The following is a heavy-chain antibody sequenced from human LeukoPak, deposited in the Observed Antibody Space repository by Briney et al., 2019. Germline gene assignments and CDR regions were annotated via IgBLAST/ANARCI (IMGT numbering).Heavy chain of an antibody. CDR2: IKQDGSEK. Sequence: GGSLRLSCAASGFTVSNNYMSWVRQAPGKGLEWVANIKQDGSEKYYVDSVKGQFTISRDNARNSLYLQMNSLRAEDTAVYYCARDTTYDAFDYWGQGTLVTVSS. CDR3: ARDTTYDAFDY. J-gene: IGHJ4*02. CDR1: GFTVSNNY. D-gene: IGHD1-1*01. V-gene: IGHV3-7*01.